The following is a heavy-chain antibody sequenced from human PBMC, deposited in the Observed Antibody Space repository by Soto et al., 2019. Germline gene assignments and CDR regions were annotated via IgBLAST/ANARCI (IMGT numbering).Heavy chain of an antibody. CDR3: GRGLAGGSYSDY. Sequence: EVQLVESGGGFVQPGRSLRLSCSTSGFTFADHAMTWVRQAPGKGLECIGLIRSNAYGGTTEYAASVKGRITLSRDDSKRIAYLQMNSLKSEDTAVYSCGRGLAGGSYSDYWGQGTLVTVSS. J-gene: IGHJ4*02. CDR1: GFTFADHA. D-gene: IGHD3-10*01. CDR2: IRSNAYGGTT. V-gene: IGHV3-49*04.